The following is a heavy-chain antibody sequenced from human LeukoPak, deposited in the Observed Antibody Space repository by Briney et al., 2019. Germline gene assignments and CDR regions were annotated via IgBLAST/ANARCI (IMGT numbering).Heavy chain of an antibody. D-gene: IGHD3-10*01. Sequence: SETLSLTCTVSGGSISSYYWSWIRQPPGKGLEWIGYIYYSGSTNYNPSLKSRVTISVDTSKNQFSLKLSSVTAADTAVYYCARDTPDSGRDYWGQGTLVTVSS. CDR2: IYYSGST. CDR1: GGSISSYY. J-gene: IGHJ4*02. V-gene: IGHV4-59*01. CDR3: ARDTPDSGRDY.